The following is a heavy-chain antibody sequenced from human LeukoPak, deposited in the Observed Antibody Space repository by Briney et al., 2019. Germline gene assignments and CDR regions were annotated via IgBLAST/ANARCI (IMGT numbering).Heavy chain of an antibody. CDR3: ARARRGLSGFDP. J-gene: IGHJ5*02. Sequence: ASVKVSCKASGYTFIGYYMHWVRQAPGQGLEWMGWIKPHSGGTNFAQKFRGRVTMTRDTSISPAYMELSRLRSDDTAVYYCARARRGLSGFDPWGQGTLVTVSS. CDR2: IKPHSGGT. V-gene: IGHV1-2*02. CDR1: GYTFIGYY. D-gene: IGHD3-10*01.